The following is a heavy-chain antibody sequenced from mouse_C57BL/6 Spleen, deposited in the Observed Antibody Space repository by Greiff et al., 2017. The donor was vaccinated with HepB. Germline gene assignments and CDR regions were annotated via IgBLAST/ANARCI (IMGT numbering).Heavy chain of an antibody. J-gene: IGHJ4*01. CDR3: VKQTYYSSILAMDY. V-gene: IGHV10-1*01. D-gene: IGHD2-5*01. Sequence: EVMLVESGGGLVQPKGSLKLSCAASGFSFNTYAMNWVRQAPGKGLEWVARIRSKSNNYATYYADSVKDRFTISRDDSESMLYLQMNNLKTEDTAMYYCVKQTYYSSILAMDYWGQGTSVTVSS. CDR2: IRSKSNNYAT. CDR1: GFSFNTYA.